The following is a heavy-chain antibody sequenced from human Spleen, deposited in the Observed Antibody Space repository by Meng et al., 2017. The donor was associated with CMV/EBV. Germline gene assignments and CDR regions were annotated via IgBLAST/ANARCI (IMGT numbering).Heavy chain of an antibody. D-gene: IGHD3-10*01. CDR1: GGSISSGDYY. J-gene: IGHJ5*02. CDR3: AREHVLLWFGRGWFDP. Sequence: VPRPASGPGLVTPSQTLSLTCTVSGGSISSGDYYWSWIRQPPGKGLEWIGYIYYSGSTYYNPSLKSRVTISVDTSKNQFSLKLSSVTAADTAVYYCAREHVLLWFGRGWFDPWGQGTLVTVSS. CDR2: IYYSGST. V-gene: IGHV4-30-4*08.